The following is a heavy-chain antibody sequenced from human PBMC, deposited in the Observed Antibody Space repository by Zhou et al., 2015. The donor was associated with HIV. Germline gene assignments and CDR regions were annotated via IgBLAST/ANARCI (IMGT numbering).Heavy chain of an antibody. D-gene: IGHD1-7*01. CDR1: GGTFSSFA. Sequence: QVQLVQSGAEVKEPGSSVKVSCKTSGGTFSSFAISWVRQAPGQGPEWMGGIIPMFGTTHVVQKVQDRVTISADESSSTAYMEVNSLRYEDTAVYYCARNWNFANHPGRIYYFYALDVWGQGTTVTVS. CDR3: ARNWNFANHPGRIYYFYALDV. V-gene: IGHV1-69*19. CDR2: IIPMFGTT. J-gene: IGHJ6*02.